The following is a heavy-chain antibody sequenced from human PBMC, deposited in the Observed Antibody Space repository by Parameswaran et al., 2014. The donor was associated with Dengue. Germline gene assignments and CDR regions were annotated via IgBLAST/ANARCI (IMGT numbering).Heavy chain of an antibody. V-gene: IGHV3-33*01. J-gene: IGHJ6*02. Sequence: VRQAPGKGLEWVAVIWYDGSNKYYADSVKGRFTISRDNSKNTLYLQMNSLRAEDTAVYYCARDKGLGIFGVVIKYYYGMDVWGQGTTVTVSS. D-gene: IGHD3-3*01. CDR2: IWYDGSNK. CDR3: ARDKGLGIFGVVIKYYYGMDV.